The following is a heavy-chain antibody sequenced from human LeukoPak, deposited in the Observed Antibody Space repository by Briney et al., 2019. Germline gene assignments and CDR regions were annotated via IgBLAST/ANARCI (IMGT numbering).Heavy chain of an antibody. CDR2: ISHSGST. CDR1: GYSISSAYY. CDR3: ARLLQYYYDTSGYYGFDY. D-gene: IGHD3-22*01. Sequence: SETLSLTCAVSGYSISSAYYWGWIRQPPGKGLEWIGTISHSGSTYYNPSLKSRVTISVDTSKNQFSLKPSSVTAADTAVYYCARLLQYYYDTSGYYGFDYWGQGTLVTVSS. J-gene: IGHJ4*02. V-gene: IGHV4-38-2*01.